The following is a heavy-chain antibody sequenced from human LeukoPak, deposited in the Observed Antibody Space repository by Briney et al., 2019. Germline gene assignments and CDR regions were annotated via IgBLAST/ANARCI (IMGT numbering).Heavy chain of an antibody. D-gene: IGHD3-22*01. CDR2: LSHSGST. J-gene: IGHJ4*02. CDR3: ARSGTGLLRYYFDY. V-gene: IGHV4-38-2*02. CDR1: AYSISSGYY. Sequence: SETLSLTCTVSAYSISSGYYWGWIRQPPGKGLEWIGSLSHSGSTYYNPSLKSRVTISIDTSKNQFSLKLSSVTAADTAVYYCARSGTGLLRYYFDYWGQGTLITVSS.